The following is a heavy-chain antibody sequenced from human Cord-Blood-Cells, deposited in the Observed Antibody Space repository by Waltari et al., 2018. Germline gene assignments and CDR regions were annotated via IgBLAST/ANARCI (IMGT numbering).Heavy chain of an antibody. CDR3: AREARNFDWLYGAFDI. V-gene: IGHV3-48*03. CDR2: IRSSVSTI. D-gene: IGHD3-9*01. Sequence: EVQLVESGGGLVQPGGSLRLSCAAYGFTCSSYEMNWVRPAPGKGLECVSYIRSSVSTIYYADSVKGRFTISRDNAKNSLYLQMNSLRAEDTAVDYCAREARNFDWLYGAFDIWGQGTMVTVSS. CDR1: GFTCSSYE. J-gene: IGHJ3*02.